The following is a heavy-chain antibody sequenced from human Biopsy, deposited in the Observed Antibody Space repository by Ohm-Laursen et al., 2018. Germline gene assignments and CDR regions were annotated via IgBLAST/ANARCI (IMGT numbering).Heavy chain of an antibody. CDR3: ASGDIGGIGLDV. J-gene: IGHJ6*02. Sequence: GSSVKVSCKASGDTFNKYGIFWARQVPGQGLDWMGRIIPILGTVDYGQNFQGRVTIRADTSTTFLELTSLRYDDTAVYYCASGDIGGIGLDVWGLGTTVTVSS. CDR2: IIPILGTV. CDR1: GDTFNKYG. V-gene: IGHV1-69*04. D-gene: IGHD3-10*01.